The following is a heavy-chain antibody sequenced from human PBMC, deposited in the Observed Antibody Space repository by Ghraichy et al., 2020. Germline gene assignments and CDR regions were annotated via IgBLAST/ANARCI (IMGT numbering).Heavy chain of an antibody. Sequence: ASVKVSCKASGYTFTDFYMHWVRQAPGQGLEWMGWINPHSGGTNFAQKFQGRVTTTRDMSISTVYMELSRLTSDDTAVYYCARASSDLSGSYERTFDPWGQGTLVTVSS. CDR3: ARASSDLSGSYERTFDP. V-gene: IGHV1-2*02. CDR1: GYTFTDFY. J-gene: IGHJ5*02. D-gene: IGHD1-26*01. CDR2: INPHSGGT.